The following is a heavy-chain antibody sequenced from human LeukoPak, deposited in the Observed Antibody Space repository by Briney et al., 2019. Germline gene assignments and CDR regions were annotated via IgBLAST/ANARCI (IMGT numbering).Heavy chain of an antibody. J-gene: IGHJ5*02. CDR1: GFTLSSYS. V-gene: IGHV3-21*01. CDR2: ISDSSSYI. Sequence: GGSLRLSCAASGFTLSSYSMNWVRQAPGKGLEWVSYISDSSSYIYYADSVKGRFTISRDNAKNSLYLQMNSLRAEDTAVYYCARDITYLSKNWFGPWGQGTLVTVSS. D-gene: IGHD2/OR15-2a*01. CDR3: ARDITYLSKNWFGP.